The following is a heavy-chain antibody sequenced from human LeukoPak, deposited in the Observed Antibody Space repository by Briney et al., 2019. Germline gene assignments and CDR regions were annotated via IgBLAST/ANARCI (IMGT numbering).Heavy chain of an antibody. CDR3: ARALLHFDILTGYHNQAYGMDV. CDR1: GGSISSSNW. CDR2: IFYSGTT. V-gene: IGHV4-4*02. Sequence: SGTLSLTCAVSGGSISSSNWWSWVRQPPGKGLEWIGYIFYSGTTYYNPSLKSRVTISVDTSKNHFSLKLNSVTAADTAVYYCARALLHFDILTGYHNQAYGMDVWGQGTTVTVSS. D-gene: IGHD3-9*01. J-gene: IGHJ6*02.